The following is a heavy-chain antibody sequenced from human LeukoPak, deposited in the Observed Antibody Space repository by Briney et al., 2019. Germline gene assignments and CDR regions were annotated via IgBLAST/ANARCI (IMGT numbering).Heavy chain of an antibody. Sequence: GASAKVSCKASGYTFNNHYMYWVRQAPGQGLEWMGVINPSGGSTSYAQKFQGRVTMTRDTSTRTVYMEVNSLRSEDTAVYYCARQGTYSSAIGMGYWGQGTLDTVSS. CDR1: GYTFNNHY. V-gene: IGHV1-46*02. J-gene: IGHJ4*02. CDR3: ARQGTYSSAIGMGY. D-gene: IGHD6-19*01. CDR2: INPSGGST.